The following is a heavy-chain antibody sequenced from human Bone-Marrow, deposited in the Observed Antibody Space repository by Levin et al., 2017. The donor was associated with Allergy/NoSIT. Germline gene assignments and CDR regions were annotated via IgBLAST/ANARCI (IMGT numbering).Heavy chain of an antibody. J-gene: IGHJ4*02. Sequence: LSLTCAASGFTFSSYAMHWVRQAPGKGLEWVAVIWFDGSNKYYADSVKGRFTISRDNSNNTLYLEMNSLRAEDTAVYYCARGLTTGDYWGQGTLVTVSS. D-gene: IGHD4-17*01. CDR2: IWFDGSNK. CDR1: GFTFSSYA. CDR3: ARGLTTGDY. V-gene: IGHV3-33*01.